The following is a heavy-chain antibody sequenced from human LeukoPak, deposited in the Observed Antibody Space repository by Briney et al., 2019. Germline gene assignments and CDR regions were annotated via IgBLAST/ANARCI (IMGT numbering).Heavy chain of an antibody. V-gene: IGHV1-18*01. D-gene: IGHD6-19*01. Sequence: ASVKVSCKASGGTFSSYAISWVRQAPGQGLEWMGWISAYNGNTNYAQKLQGRVTMTTDTSTSTAYMELRSLRSDDTAVYYCARQQWLTKNWFDPWGQGTLVTVSS. CDR3: ARQQWLTKNWFDP. CDR1: GGTFSSYA. CDR2: ISAYNGNT. J-gene: IGHJ5*02.